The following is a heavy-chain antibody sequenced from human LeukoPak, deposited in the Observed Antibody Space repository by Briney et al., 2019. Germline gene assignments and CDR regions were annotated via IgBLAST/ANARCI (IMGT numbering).Heavy chain of an antibody. J-gene: IGHJ4*02. CDR1: GGSFSGYY. CDR2: INHSGGT. V-gene: IGHV4-34*01. CDR3: ARGAPYGGHGY. D-gene: IGHD3-16*01. Sequence: TETLSLTCAVYGGSFSGYYWSWIRQPPGKGLEWIGEINHSGGTNYNPSLKSRVTISVDTSKNQFSLKLSPVTAADTAVYYCARGAPYGGHGYWGQGTLVTVSS.